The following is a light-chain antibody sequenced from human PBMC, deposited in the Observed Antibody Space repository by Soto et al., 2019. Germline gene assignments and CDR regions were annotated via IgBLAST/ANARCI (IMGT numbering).Light chain of an antibody. V-gene: IGLV2-8*01. CDR1: SSVIGNYNY. CDR3: CSYAGNNKKV. CDR2: EVS. J-gene: IGLJ1*01. Sequence: QSVLTQPPAASGSPGQSVTISCSGTSSVIGNYNYVSWYQQHPGKAPKLMIYEVSQRPSGVPDRFSGSKSGNTASLTVSGLQADDEADYYCCSYAGNNKKVFGTGTKVTVL.